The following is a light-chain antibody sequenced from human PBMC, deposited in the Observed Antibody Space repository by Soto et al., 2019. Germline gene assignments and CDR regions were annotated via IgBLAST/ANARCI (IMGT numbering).Light chain of an antibody. CDR3: QQCGTSPT. Sequence: EIVLTQSPGTLSLSPGERATLSCRASQSLSSSYLVWYQQKPGQAPRLLIYGASSRATGIPDRFSGSGSGTDFTLTISRLEPEDFAVYYCQQCGTSPTFGQGTKVEIK. CDR2: GAS. CDR1: QSLSSSY. V-gene: IGKV3-20*01. J-gene: IGKJ1*01.